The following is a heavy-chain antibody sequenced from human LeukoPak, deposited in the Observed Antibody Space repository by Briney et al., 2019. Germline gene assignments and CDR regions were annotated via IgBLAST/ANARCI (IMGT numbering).Heavy chain of an antibody. Sequence: ASVKVSCMASGYTFTGYYIHWVRQAPGQGLEWMGWINPNSGGTNYAQKFQGRVTMTRDTSISTAYMELSRLRSDDTAVYYCARRRGTTSVRRVFDIWGQGTMVTVSS. V-gene: IGHV1-2*02. CDR1: GYTFTGYY. CDR2: INPNSGGT. CDR3: ARRRGTTSVRRVFDI. D-gene: IGHD1-1*01. J-gene: IGHJ3*02.